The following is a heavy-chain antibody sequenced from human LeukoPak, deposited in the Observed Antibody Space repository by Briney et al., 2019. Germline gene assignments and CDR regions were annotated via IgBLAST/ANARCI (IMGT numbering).Heavy chain of an antibody. Sequence: SETLSLTCAVYGGSFSGYYWSWIRQPPGKGLEWIGEINHSGSTNYNPSLKSRVALSVDTSKNQFSLKLSSVTAADTAVYYCAIRVGATHNWFDPWGQGTLVTVSS. CDR1: GGSFSGYY. CDR2: INHSGST. V-gene: IGHV4-34*01. J-gene: IGHJ5*02. CDR3: AIRVGATHNWFDP. D-gene: IGHD1-26*01.